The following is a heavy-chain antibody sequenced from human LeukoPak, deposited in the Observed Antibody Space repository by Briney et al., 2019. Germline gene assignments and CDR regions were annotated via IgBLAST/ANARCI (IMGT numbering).Heavy chain of an antibody. CDR2: THYSGAT. CDR3: ARGGLGYYDSSGYRTFDAFDI. J-gene: IGHJ3*02. V-gene: IGHV4-59*01. CDR1: GGSISSYY. Sequence: SETLSLTCTVSGGSISSYYWSWLRQPPGKGLEYIGYTHYSGATNYNPSLKSRVTISLDTSGNQFSLKLSSVTAEDTAVYYCARGGLGYYDSSGYRTFDAFDIWGQGTMVTVSS. D-gene: IGHD3-22*01.